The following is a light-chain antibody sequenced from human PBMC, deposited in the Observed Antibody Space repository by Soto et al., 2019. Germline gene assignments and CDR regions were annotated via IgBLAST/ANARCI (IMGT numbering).Light chain of an antibody. Sequence: QSVLTQPPSASGTPGQSLTISCSGSSSNIGSHFVYWYQHLPGTAPKLLIFRDGQRPSGVPARFFGSKSGTSASLAITGLRSEDEADYYCAVWDQSVTGWVFGGGTKLTVL. CDR2: RDG. CDR3: AVWDQSVTGWV. CDR1: SSNIGSHF. V-gene: IGLV1-47*01. J-gene: IGLJ3*02.